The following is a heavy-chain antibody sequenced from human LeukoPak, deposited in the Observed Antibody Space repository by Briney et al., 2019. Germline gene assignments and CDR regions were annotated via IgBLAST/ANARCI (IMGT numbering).Heavy chain of an antibody. J-gene: IGHJ4*02. CDR3: ARVYYDSSGYIFDY. CDR2: INPSGGST. Sequence: ASVKVSCKTSRYTFTDYYIDWVRQAPGQGLEWMGIINPSGGSTSYAQKFQGRVTMTRDTSTSTVYMELSSLRSEDTAVYYCARVYYDSSGYIFDYWGQGTLVTVSS. V-gene: IGHV1-46*01. D-gene: IGHD3-22*01. CDR1: RYTFTDYY.